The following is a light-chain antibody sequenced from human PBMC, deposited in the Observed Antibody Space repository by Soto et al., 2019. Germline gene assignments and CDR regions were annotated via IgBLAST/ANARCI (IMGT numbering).Light chain of an antibody. CDR1: QRVSSSY. Sequence: EIWLTQFPGTLSLSPGERATLSCRASQRVSSSYLTWYQQKPGQAPRLLISGASNRATGIPDRFSGSGSGTDFTLTISRLEPEDFAVYYCQQYGSSGTFGQGTKVDIK. CDR2: GAS. J-gene: IGKJ1*01. CDR3: QQYGSSGT. V-gene: IGKV3-20*01.